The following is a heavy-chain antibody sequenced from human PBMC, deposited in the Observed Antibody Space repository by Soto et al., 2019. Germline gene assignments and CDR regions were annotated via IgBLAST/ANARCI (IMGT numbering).Heavy chain of an antibody. Sequence: XVQXXXSGGGLVXXXXXLXLSCAASGFTFGSYWMHWVRQAPGKGLVWVSRISPDGTSTSNADSVKGXFXXXXXXXXXXXXXXXXXXXXXXXXXXXCAXDXXXXAHWGQGXLVTV. V-gene: IGHV3-74*01. CDR2: ISPDGTST. CDR3: AXDXXXXAH. CDR1: GFTFGSYW. J-gene: IGHJ4*02.